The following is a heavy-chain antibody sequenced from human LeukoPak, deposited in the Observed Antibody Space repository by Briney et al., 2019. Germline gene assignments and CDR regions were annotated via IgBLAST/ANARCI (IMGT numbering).Heavy chain of an antibody. Sequence: SETLSLTCAVSGASISGSNYYWGWIRQPPGKGLEWIGNIYSSGSTYYNASLQSRVTISIDTSKSQFSLRLNSVTAADTAMYYCAKSGGYGLIDYWGQGTRVTVSS. D-gene: IGHD1-26*01. CDR2: IYSSGST. J-gene: IGHJ4*02. CDR1: GASISGSNYY. V-gene: IGHV4-39*01. CDR3: AKSGGYGLIDY.